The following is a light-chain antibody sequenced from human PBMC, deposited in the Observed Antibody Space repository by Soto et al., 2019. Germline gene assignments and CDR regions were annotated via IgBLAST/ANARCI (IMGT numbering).Light chain of an antibody. Sequence: EIVMTQSPATLSVSPGERATLSCRASQSVSSNNLAWYQKKPGQAPRLLLYDASTRATGIPDRFSGSGSGTEFTLTISGLQSEDFAIYYCQQFDKWPPSTFGQGTKVDIK. CDR2: DAS. CDR1: QSVSSN. J-gene: IGKJ1*01. V-gene: IGKV3-15*01. CDR3: QQFDKWPPST.